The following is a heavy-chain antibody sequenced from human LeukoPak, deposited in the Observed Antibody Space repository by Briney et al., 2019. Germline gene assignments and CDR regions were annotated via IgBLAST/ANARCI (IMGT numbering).Heavy chain of an antibody. Sequence: PSQTLSLTCTVSGGSISSGDYYWSWIRQPPGKGLEWIGYIYYSGSTYYNPSLKSRVTISVDTSKNQFSLKLSSVTAADTAVYYCARRNYYYDSSGYDYWGQGTLGTVSP. D-gene: IGHD3-22*01. CDR3: ARRNYYYDSSGYDY. CDR2: IYYSGST. CDR1: GGSISSGDYY. V-gene: IGHV4-30-4*01. J-gene: IGHJ4*02.